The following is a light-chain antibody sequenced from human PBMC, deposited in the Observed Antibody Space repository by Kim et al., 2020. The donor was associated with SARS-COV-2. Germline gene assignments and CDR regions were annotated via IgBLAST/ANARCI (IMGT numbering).Light chain of an antibody. CDR1: QSIDIW. J-gene: IGKJ1*01. V-gene: IGKV1-5*03. CDR2: QAS. Sequence: SASVGDRVTITCRASQSIDIWLAWYQQKPGKAPKLLIYQASSLESEVTSRFSGSGSGTEFTLTISSLQPDDFATYYCQQYRSHWTFGQGTKVDIK. CDR3: QQYRSHWT.